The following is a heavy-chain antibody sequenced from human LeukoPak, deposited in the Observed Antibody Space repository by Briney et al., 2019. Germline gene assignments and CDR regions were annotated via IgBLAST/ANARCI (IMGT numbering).Heavy chain of an antibody. CDR2: ISASGGST. Sequence: GGSLRLSCAASGFTFSSFATSWVRQAPGKGLEWVSGISASGGSTYYADSVKGRFTISRDNSKNTLYLQMDSLRAEDTAVYYCAKGFYDNSASGVFDIWGQGTMVTVSS. CDR3: AKGFYDNSASGVFDI. J-gene: IGHJ3*02. CDR1: GFTFSSFA. V-gene: IGHV3-23*01. D-gene: IGHD3-22*01.